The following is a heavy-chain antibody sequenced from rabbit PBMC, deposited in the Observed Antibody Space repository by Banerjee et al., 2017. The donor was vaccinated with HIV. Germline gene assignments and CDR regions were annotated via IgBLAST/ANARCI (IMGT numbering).Heavy chain of an antibody. V-gene: IGHV1S7*01. D-gene: IGHD4-1*01. CDR2: IYTGSGNI. Sequence: QLEETGGGLVQPGGSLTLSCKASGSDISSYHLGWVRQAPGRGLEWIGDIYTGSGNIYYASWVNGRFTISSDNAQNTVDLQMNSLTAADTASYFCARVDSSGWGDFNLWGQGTLVTVS. CDR3: ARVDSSGWGDFNL. J-gene: IGHJ4*01. CDR1: GSDISSYH.